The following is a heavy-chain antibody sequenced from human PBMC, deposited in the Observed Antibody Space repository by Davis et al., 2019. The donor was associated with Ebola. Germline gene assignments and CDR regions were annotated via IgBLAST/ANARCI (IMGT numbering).Heavy chain of an antibody. CDR1: GYSFTSYQ. CDR2: VNGGNDNT. V-gene: IGHV1-3*01. J-gene: IGHJ1*01. D-gene: IGHD1-7*01. Sequence: ASAQVSCKASGYSFTSYQTHRVRQAPGQTLEGMGWVNGGNDNTKYSQKFQGRVTITRDTPASTAYMELRSLRSEDTAVYYWARNYEGLQHWGQGTLVTVSS. CDR3: ARNYEGLQH.